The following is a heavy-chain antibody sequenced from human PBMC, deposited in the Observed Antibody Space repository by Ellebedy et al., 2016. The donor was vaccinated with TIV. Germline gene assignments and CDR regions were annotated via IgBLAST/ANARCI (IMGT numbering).Heavy chain of an antibody. CDR1: GASLGASLSGYY. Sequence: SETLSLTCAIYGASLGASLSGYYWSWIRQPPGKGLEWIGEINESGTVNYSPSLKSRVTISVDKSKNQFSLRLSSVTAADTAVYYCARGLDPRRDGYRPLFYWGQGTLVTVSS. D-gene: IGHD5-24*01. V-gene: IGHV4-34*01. J-gene: IGHJ4*02. CDR3: ARGLDPRRDGYRPLFY. CDR2: INESGTV.